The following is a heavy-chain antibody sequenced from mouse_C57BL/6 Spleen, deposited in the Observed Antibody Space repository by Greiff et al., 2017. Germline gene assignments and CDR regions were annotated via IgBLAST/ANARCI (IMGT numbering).Heavy chain of an antibody. CDR2: IRLKSDNYAT. J-gene: IGHJ1*03. V-gene: IGHV6-3*01. Sequence: EVHLVESGGGLVQPGGSMKLSCVASVFTFSNYWLNWVRQSPEKGLEWVAQIRLKSDNYATHYAESVKGRFTISRYDSKSSVYLQMNNLRAEDTGIYYCYDYYWYFDVWGTGTTVTVSS. CDR1: VFTFSNYW. D-gene: IGHD2-4*01. CDR3: YDYYWYFDV.